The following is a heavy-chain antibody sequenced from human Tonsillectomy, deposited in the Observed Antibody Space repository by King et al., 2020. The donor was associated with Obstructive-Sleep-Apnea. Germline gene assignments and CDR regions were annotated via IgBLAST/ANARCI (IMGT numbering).Heavy chain of an antibody. D-gene: IGHD3-10*01. Sequence: VQLVESGGGVVQPGRSLRLSCAASGFTFSRYGMHWVRHAPGKGLEWVAVISYDGSNKYYADSVKGRFTISRDNSKNTLYLQMNSLRAEDTAVYYCAKSPGGTMVRGGFDYWGQGTLVTVSS. CDR2: ISYDGSNK. V-gene: IGHV3-30*18. CDR1: GFTFSRYG. J-gene: IGHJ4*02. CDR3: AKSPGGTMVRGGFDY.